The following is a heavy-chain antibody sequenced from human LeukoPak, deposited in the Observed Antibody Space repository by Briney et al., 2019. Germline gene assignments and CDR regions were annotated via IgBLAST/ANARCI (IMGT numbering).Heavy chain of an antibody. D-gene: IGHD6-19*01. CDR1: GFPFSGYS. V-gene: IGHV3-48*02. CDR2: ISKSGSNI. J-gene: IGHJ5*02. CDR3: ASLHHLPRGGVPVTIS. Sequence: GGSLILSCAASGFPFSGYSMNGVRQAPGKGLEWVSFISKSGSNIYYADSVRGRFTIPRDNDGNSLYLQMNSLRDEDTALYYCASLHHLPRGGVPVTISWGQGTLVTVSS.